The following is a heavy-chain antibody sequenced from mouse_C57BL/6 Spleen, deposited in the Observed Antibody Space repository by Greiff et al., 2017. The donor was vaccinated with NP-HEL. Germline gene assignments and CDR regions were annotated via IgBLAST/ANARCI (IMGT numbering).Heavy chain of an antibody. CDR3: AREDYPHWYFDV. V-gene: IGHV5-16*01. Sequence: VMLVESEGGLVQPGSSMKLSCTASGFTFSDYYMAWVRQVPEKGLEWVANINYDGSSTYYLDSLKSRFIISRDNAKNILYLQMSSLKSEDTATYYCAREDYPHWYFDVWGTGTTVTVSS. D-gene: IGHD2-4*01. J-gene: IGHJ1*03. CDR2: INYDGSST. CDR1: GFTFSDYY.